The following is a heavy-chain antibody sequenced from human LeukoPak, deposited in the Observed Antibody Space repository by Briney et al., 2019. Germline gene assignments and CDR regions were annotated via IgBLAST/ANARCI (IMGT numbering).Heavy chain of an antibody. CDR1: SYSICIGYY. D-gene: IGHD3-3*01. CDR3: ARVPHGETIFGVVLYWFDP. J-gene: IGHJ5*02. V-gene: IGHV4-38-2*02. CDR2: IYHSGST. Sequence: PSETLSLTCTVSSYSICIGYYWGWIRQPPGKGLEWIGSIYHSGSTYYNPSLKSRVTISVDTSKNQFSLKLSSVTAADTAVYYCARVPHGETIFGVVLYWFDPWGQGTLVTVSS.